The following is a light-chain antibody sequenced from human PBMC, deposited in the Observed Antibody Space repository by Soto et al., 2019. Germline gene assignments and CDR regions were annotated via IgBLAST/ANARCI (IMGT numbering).Light chain of an antibody. CDR1: QTISTW. CDR3: QHYNSYSEA. J-gene: IGKJ1*01. V-gene: IGKV1-5*01. Sequence: DIQVTQSPPTLSAPVGDRVTITCRASQTISTWMAWYQQKPGKAPKLLVYDASTLQSGVASRFSGSGSGTEFTLTISSLQPDDFATYYCQHYNSYSEAFGQGTKV. CDR2: DAS.